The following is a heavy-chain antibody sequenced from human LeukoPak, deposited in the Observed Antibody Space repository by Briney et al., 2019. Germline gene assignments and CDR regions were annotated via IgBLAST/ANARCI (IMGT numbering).Heavy chain of an antibody. CDR2: INHSGST. V-gene: IGHV4-34*01. D-gene: IGHD2-2*01. CDR1: GGSFSGYY. J-gene: IGHJ4*02. Sequence: SETLSLTCAVYGGSFSGYYWSWIRQPPGKGLEWIGEINHSGSTNYNPSLKGRVTISVDTSKNQFSLKLSSVTAADTAVYYCASDYCSSTSCSFDYWGQGTLVTVSS. CDR3: ASDYCSSTSCSFDY.